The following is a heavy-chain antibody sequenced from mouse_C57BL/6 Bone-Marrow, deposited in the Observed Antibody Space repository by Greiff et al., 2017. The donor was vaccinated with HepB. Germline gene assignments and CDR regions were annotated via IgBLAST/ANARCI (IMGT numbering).Heavy chain of an antibody. CDR3: ASTLYVRYYFDY. Sequence: VQLKESVAELVRPGASVKLSCTASGFNIKNTYMHWVKQRPEQGLEWIGRIDPANGNTKYAPKFQGKATITADTSSNTAYLQLSSLTSEDTAIYYCASTLYVRYYFDYWGQGTTLTVSS. CDR2: IDPANGNT. J-gene: IGHJ2*01. CDR1: GFNIKNTY. D-gene: IGHD1-1*01. V-gene: IGHV14-3*01.